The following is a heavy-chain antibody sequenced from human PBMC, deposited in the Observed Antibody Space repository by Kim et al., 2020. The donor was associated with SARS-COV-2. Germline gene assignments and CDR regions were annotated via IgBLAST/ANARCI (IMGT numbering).Heavy chain of an antibody. V-gene: IGHV4-59*13. CDR3: ARTDRVGATIP. Sequence: SETLSLTCTVSGGSISSYYWSWIRQPPGKGLEWIGYIYYSGSTNYNPSLKSRVTISVDTSKNQFSLKLSSVTAADTAVYYCARTDRVGATIPWGQGTLVTVSS. CDR2: IYYSGST. D-gene: IGHD1-26*01. CDR1: GGSISSYY. J-gene: IGHJ5*02.